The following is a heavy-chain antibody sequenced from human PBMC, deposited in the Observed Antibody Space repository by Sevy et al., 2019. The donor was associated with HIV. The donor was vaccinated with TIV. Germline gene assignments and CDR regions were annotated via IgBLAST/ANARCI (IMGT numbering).Heavy chain of an antibody. J-gene: IGHJ6*02. V-gene: IGHV3-30*02. CDR3: AKGPHPAVATSYGMDV. CDR1: GFTFREYA. D-gene: IGHD5-12*01. Sequence: GGYLRLSCAASGFTFREYAMHWVRQAPGKGLEWLTFIRYDGTNKYYTDSVRGRFTISRDNSKNTLYLQMNSLRGEDTAVYYCAKGPHPAVATSYGMDVWGQGTTVFVSS. CDR2: IRYDGTNK.